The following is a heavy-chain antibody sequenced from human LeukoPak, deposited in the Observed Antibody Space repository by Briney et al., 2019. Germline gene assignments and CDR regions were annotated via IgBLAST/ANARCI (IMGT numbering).Heavy chain of an antibody. CDR2: IYYSGST. D-gene: IGHD3-9*01. V-gene: IGHV4-59*11. Sequence: SETLSLTCTVSGDSISSHYWSWIRQPPGKGLEWIGYIYYSGSTNYNPSLKSRVTISVDTSKNQFSLKLSSVTAADPAVYYCARVNLLRYFDWLRASSSARYYFDYWGQGTLVTVSS. CDR3: ARVNLLRYFDWLRASSSARYYFDY. CDR1: GDSISSHY. J-gene: IGHJ4*02.